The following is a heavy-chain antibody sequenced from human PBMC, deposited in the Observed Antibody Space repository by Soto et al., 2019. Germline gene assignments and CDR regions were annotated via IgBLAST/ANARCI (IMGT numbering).Heavy chain of an antibody. Sequence: ASVKVSCKASGYTFTGYYMHWVRQAPGQGLEWMGWINPNSGGTNYAQKFQGWVTMTRDTSISTAYMELSRLRSDDTAVYYCARARPIVGATTLDYWGQGTLVTVSS. CDR1: GYTFTGYY. D-gene: IGHD1-26*01. CDR2: INPNSGGT. V-gene: IGHV1-2*04. J-gene: IGHJ4*02. CDR3: ARARPIVGATTLDY.